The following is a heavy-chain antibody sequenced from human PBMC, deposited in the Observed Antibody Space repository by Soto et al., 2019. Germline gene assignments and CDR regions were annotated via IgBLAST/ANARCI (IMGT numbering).Heavy chain of an antibody. CDR1: GFTFSSYA. V-gene: IGHV3-23*01. D-gene: IGHD3-22*01. J-gene: IGHJ3*02. CDR3: AKDVNSYYYDSSGCDAFDI. CDR2: ISGSGGST. Sequence: GGSLRLSCAASGFTFSSYAMSWVRQAPGKGLEWVSAISGSGGSTYYADSVKGRFTISRDNSKNTLYLQMNSLRAEDTAVYYCAKDVNSYYYDSSGCDAFDIWGQGTMVTVSS.